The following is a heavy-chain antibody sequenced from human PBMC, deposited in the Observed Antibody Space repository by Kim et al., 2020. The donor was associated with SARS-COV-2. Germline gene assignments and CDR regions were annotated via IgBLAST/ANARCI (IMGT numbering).Heavy chain of an antibody. CDR3: ARDSDGGFDY. CDR2: ST. V-gene: IGHV4-30-2*05. D-gene: IGHD2-15*01. J-gene: IGHJ4*02. Sequence: STYYNPSLKSRVTISVDTSKNQFSLKLSSVTAADTAVYYCARDSDGGFDYWGQGTLVTVSS.